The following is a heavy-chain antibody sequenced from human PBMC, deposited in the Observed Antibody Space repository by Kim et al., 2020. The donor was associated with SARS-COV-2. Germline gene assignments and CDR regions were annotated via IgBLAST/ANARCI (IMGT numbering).Heavy chain of an antibody. Sequence: SETLSLTCTVSGDSINSDDYYWSWVRQPPGKGLEWTGYIYYSGTTYYNPSLESRIAFSVDTSKNQFSLKLNSVTATDTAVYYCARVLRAARDYWYFDLWG. D-gene: IGHD6-6*01. CDR1: GDSINSDDYY. CDR2: IYYSGTT. V-gene: IGHV4-30-4*01. CDR3: ARVLRAARDYWYFDL. J-gene: IGHJ2*01.